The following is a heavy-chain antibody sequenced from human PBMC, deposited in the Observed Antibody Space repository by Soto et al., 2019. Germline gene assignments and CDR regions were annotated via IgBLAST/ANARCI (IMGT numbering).Heavy chain of an antibody. CDR3: AKDRHPDGIWTFDY. Sequence: PGGSLRLSCAATGFIVSASYMSWVRQAPGKGLEWVSVIYSDGRTYYADSVKGRFTISRDNSKNTLYLQMNSLSAEDTAVYYCAKDRHPDGIWTFDYWGQGAPVTVSS. CDR2: IYSDGRT. D-gene: IGHD3-9*01. CDR1: GFIVSASY. J-gene: IGHJ4*02. V-gene: IGHV3-53*01.